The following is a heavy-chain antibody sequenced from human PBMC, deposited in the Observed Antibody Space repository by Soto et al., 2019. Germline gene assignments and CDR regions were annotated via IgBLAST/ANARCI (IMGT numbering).Heavy chain of an antibody. Sequence: QVQLVQSGAEVKKPGSSVKVSCKVSGGTFSSHSINWVRQAPGKGPEWIGGIIPIVGTENYAQKFQGRVTITADEATSTAYMELSSLTSEDTALYYCSASVYCSTTRCDYSYALDVWGQGTTVIVSS. CDR2: IIPIVGTE. J-gene: IGHJ6*02. D-gene: IGHD2-2*01. CDR3: SASVYCSTTRCDYSYALDV. CDR1: GGTFSSHS. V-gene: IGHV1-69*01.